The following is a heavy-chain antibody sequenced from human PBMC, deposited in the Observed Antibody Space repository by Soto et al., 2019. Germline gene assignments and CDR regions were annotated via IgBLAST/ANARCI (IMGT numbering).Heavy chain of an antibody. CDR1: GFTFSSYG. CDR2: ISYDGSNK. V-gene: IGHV3-30*18. D-gene: IGHD1-26*01. J-gene: IGHJ6*02. Sequence: PGGSLRLSCAASGFTFSSYGMHWVRQAPGKGLEWVAVISYDGSNKYYADSVKGRFTISRDNSKNTLYLQMNSLRAEDTAVYYCAKDLIVWELLVGHYYGMDVWGQGTTVTVSS. CDR3: AKDLIVWELLVGHYYGMDV.